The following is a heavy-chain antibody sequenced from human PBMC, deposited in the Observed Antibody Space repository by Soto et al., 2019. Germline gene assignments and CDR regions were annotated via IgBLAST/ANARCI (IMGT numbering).Heavy chain of an antibody. Sequence: PSETLSLTCTVSGGSISSYYWSWIRQPPGKGLEWIGYIYYSGSTNYNPSLKSRVTISVDTSKNQFSLKLSSVTAADTAVYYCARHFLGADYYYYMDVWGKGTTVTVSS. V-gene: IGHV4-59*08. J-gene: IGHJ6*03. CDR3: ARHFLGADYYYYMDV. D-gene: IGHD1-26*01. CDR1: GGSISSYY. CDR2: IYYSGST.